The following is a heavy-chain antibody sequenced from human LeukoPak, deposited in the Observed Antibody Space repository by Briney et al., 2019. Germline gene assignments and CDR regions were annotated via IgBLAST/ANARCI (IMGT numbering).Heavy chain of an antibody. J-gene: IGHJ4*02. CDR1: GFTFSSYA. V-gene: IGHV3-30-3*01. CDR3: ARGGEQWLFDY. Sequence: TGRSLRLSCAASGFTFSSYAMRWVRQAPGKGLEWVAVISYDGSNKYYADSVKGRFTISRDNSKNTLYLQMNSLRAEDTAVYYCARGGEQWLFDYWGQGTLVTVSS. CDR2: ISYDGSNK. D-gene: IGHD6-19*01.